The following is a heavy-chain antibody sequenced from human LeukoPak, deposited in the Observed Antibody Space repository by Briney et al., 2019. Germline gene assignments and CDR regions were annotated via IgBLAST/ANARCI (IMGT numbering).Heavy chain of an antibody. D-gene: IGHD3-3*01. V-gene: IGHV1-18*01. Sequence: ASVTVSCKASGYTFTSYGISWVRQAPGQGLEGMGWISAYNGNTNYAQKLQGRVTMTTDTSTSTAYMELRSLRSDDTAVYYCARGRGEGITIFRVAYQATSNYYGMDVWGQGTTVTVSS. J-gene: IGHJ6*02. CDR1: GYTFTSYG. CDR2: ISAYNGNT. CDR3: ARGRGEGITIFRVAYQATSNYYGMDV.